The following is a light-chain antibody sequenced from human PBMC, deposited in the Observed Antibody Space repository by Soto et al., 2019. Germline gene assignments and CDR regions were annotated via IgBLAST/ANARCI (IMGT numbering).Light chain of an antibody. CDR1: QSVSSN. CDR3: QQYNNWPLT. V-gene: IGKV3-15*01. CDR2: GAS. Sequence: EIVMTQSPATLSVSPGERVTLSCRARQSVSSNLAWYQQKPGQAPRLLIYGASTRATGIPARFSGSGSGTEFTLTISSLQSEDFAVYYCQQYNNWPLTFGGGTKVKIK. J-gene: IGKJ4*01.